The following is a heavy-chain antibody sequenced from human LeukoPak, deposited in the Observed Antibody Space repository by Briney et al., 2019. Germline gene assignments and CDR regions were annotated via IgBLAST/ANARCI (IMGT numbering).Heavy chain of an antibody. CDR3: ARGRWYYDSSGYYQGVYFDY. Sequence: SETLSLTCAVYGGSFSGYYWSWIRQPPGKGLEWIGSIYYSGSTYYNPSLKSRVTISVDTSKNQFSLKLSSVTAADTAVYYCARGRWYYDSSGYYQGVYFDYWGQGTLVTVSS. CDR1: GGSFSGYY. J-gene: IGHJ4*02. V-gene: IGHV4-34*01. D-gene: IGHD3-22*01. CDR2: IYYSGST.